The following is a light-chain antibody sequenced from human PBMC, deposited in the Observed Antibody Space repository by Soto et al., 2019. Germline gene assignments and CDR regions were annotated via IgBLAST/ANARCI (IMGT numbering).Light chain of an antibody. CDR1: QSISSY. CDR2: AAS. J-gene: IGKJ1*01. Sequence: DIQMTQSPSSLSASVGDRVTITCRASQSISSYLNWYQQKPGKAPKLLIYAASSLQSGVPSRFRGSGSGTDFTLTLSSRQPEDFETYYCQQSYSTPWTFGQGTKVQLK. V-gene: IGKV1-39*01. CDR3: QQSYSTPWT.